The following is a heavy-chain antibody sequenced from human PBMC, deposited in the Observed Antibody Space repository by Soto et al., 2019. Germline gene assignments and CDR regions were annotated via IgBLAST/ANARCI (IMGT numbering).Heavy chain of an antibody. CDR2: INHSGST. CDR1: GGSFSGYY. J-gene: IGHJ4*02. Sequence: LSLTCAVYGGSFSGYYWSWIRQPPGEGLEWIGEINHSGSTNYNPSLKSRVTISVDTSKNQFSLKLSSVTAADTAVYYCARGRRDYDYVWGSYRPFDYWGQGTLVTVSS. V-gene: IGHV4-34*01. D-gene: IGHD3-16*02. CDR3: ARGRRDYDYVWGSYRPFDY.